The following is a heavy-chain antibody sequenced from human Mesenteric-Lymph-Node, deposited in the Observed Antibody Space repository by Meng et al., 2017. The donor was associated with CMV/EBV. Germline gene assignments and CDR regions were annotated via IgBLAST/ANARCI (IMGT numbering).Heavy chain of an antibody. CDR1: SGSLSSTSYY. D-gene: IGHD2-2*01. V-gene: IGHV4-39*07. J-gene: IGHJ6*02. CDR3: ARIVVVPAALDYYGMDV. Sequence: GSLRLSCTVSSGSLSSTSYYWAWIRQPPGKRLQWIGSIYYSGSTYYNPSLKSRVTISVDMSKNQFSLKLSSMTAADTAVYYCARIVVVPAALDYYGMDVWGQGTTVTVSS. CDR2: IYYSGST.